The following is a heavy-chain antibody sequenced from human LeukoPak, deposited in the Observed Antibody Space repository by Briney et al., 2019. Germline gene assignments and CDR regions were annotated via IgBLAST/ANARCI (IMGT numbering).Heavy chain of an antibody. J-gene: IGHJ6*02. CDR1: GYTFTSYD. D-gene: IGHD6-13*01. CDR3: ARLGIATLYYYYYGMDV. V-gene: IGHV1-8*01. Sequence: ASVKVSCKASGYTFTSYDINWVRQGTGQGLEWMGWMNPNSGNTGYAQKFQGRVTMTRNTSISTAYMELSSLRSEDTAVYYCARLGIATLYYYYYGMDVWGQGTTVTVSS. CDR2: MNPNSGNT.